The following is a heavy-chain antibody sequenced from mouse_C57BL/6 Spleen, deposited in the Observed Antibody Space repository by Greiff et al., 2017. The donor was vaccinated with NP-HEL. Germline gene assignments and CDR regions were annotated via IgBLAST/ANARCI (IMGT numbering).Heavy chain of an antibody. J-gene: IGHJ2*01. D-gene: IGHD1-1*01. CDR1: GYTFTSYW. Sequence: QVQLQQPGAELVKPGASVKLSCKASGYTFTSYWMQWVKQRPGQGLEWIGEIDPSDSYTNYNQKFKGKATLTVDTSSSTAYMKLSSLTSEDSAVYYCARRDYGSSPWYFDYWGQGTTLTVSS. CDR2: IDPSDSYT. V-gene: IGHV1-50*01. CDR3: ARRDYGSSPWYFDY.